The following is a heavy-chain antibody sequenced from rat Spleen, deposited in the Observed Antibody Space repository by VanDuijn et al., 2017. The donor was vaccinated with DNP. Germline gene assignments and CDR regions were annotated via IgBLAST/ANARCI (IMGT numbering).Heavy chain of an antibody. Sequence: EVKLVESGGGLVQPGRSLKLSCAASGFNFNDYWMGWVRQAPGKGLEWIGQINKHSSIINYIPSLKEKIIISRDNAQNTLYLQMSKLGSEDTAIYYCAKGPNYGGWSDYFDYWGQGVMVTVSS. CDR1: GFNFNDYW. CDR2: INKHSSII. D-gene: IGHD1-11*01. J-gene: IGHJ2*01. CDR3: AKGPNYGGWSDYFDY. V-gene: IGHV4-2*01.